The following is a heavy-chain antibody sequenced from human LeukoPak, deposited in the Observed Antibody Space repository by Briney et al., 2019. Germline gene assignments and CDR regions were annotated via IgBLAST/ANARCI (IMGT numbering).Heavy chain of an antibody. V-gene: IGHV3-74*01. J-gene: IGHJ6*03. CDR3: ARGELLQNYYMDV. CDR2: INTDGSTT. Sequence: GGSLRLSCAASGFTFSTYWTHWVRQAPGKGLVWVSRINTDGSTTSHADSVKGRFTISRDNAKNTLYLQMNSLRAEDTAVYYCARGELLQNYYMDVWGKGTTVTVSS. D-gene: IGHD3-22*01. CDR1: GFTFSTYW.